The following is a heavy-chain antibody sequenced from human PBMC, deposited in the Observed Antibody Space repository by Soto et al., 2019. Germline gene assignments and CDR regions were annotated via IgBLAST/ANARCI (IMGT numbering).Heavy chain of an antibody. D-gene: IGHD6-13*01. Sequence: EVKLLESGGGLVQPGGSLRLSCAASGFTFSSYAMTWVRQAPGRELEWVSSISVDDGTTYYADSVKGRFTISRDNFRSTVYLQMTGLRVEDAAVYYCAKDLFPTAGQRFYFDSWGQGSLVTVSS. CDR2: ISVDDGTT. J-gene: IGHJ4*02. CDR1: GFTFSSYA. V-gene: IGHV3-23*01. CDR3: AKDLFPTAGQRFYFDS.